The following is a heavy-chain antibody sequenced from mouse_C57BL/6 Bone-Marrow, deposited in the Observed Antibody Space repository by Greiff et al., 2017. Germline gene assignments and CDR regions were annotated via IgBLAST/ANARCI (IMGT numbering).Heavy chain of an antibody. J-gene: IGHJ2*01. CDR2: IDPSDSYT. D-gene: IGHD2-3*01. CDR3: ARIYDGYQYYFDY. Sequence: QVQLQQPGAELVKPGASVKLSCKASGYTFTSYWMQWVKQRPGQGLEWIGEIDPSDSYTNYHQKFKGKATLTVDTSSSTAYMQLSSLTSEDSAVYYCARIYDGYQYYFDYWGQGTTLTVSS. V-gene: IGHV1-50*01. CDR1: GYTFTSYW.